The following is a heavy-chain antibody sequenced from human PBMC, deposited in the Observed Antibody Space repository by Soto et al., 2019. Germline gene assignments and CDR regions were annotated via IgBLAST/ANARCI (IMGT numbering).Heavy chain of an antibody. CDR3: ARVDCSGGSCYDYYYYYGMDV. D-gene: IGHD2-15*01. Sequence: GGSLRLSCAASGFTFSSYGMHWVRQAPGKGLEWVAVIWYDGSNKYYADSVKGRFTISRDNSKNTLYLQMNSLRAEDTAVYYCARVDCSGGSCYDYYYYYGMDVWGQGTTVTVSS. CDR1: GFTFSSYG. V-gene: IGHV3-33*01. J-gene: IGHJ6*02. CDR2: IWYDGSNK.